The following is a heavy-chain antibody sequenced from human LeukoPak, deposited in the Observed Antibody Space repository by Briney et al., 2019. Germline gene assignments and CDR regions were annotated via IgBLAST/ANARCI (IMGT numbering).Heavy chain of an antibody. CDR2: IYYTGST. J-gene: IGHJ4*02. CDR1: GASISGGTYY. D-gene: IGHD1-26*01. V-gene: IGHV4-39*01. Sequence: PSETLSLTCSVSGASISGGTYYWGWIRQPPGKGLEWIGSIYYTGSTYDNPSLKSRVTISVDTSKNQFSLKLSSVTAADTAVYYCARRGGSGRAFDFWGQGTLVTVSS. CDR3: ARRGGSGRAFDF.